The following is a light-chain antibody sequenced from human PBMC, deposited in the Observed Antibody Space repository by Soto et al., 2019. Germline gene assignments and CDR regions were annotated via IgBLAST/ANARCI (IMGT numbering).Light chain of an antibody. CDR3: SSYAGSSNV. CDR2: EVN. Sequence: QSALTQPPSASGSPGQSVAISFTGTSSDVGGYNYVSWYQQHTGKAPKLRIYEVNKRPSGVPDRFSGSKSGNTASLTVSGLQAEDEADYFFSSYAGSSNVFGTGTKLTVL. CDR1: SSDVGGYNY. V-gene: IGLV2-8*01. J-gene: IGLJ1*01.